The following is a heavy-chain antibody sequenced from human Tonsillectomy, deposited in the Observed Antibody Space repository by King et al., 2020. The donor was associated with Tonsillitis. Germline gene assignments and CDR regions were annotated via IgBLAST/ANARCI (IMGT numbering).Heavy chain of an antibody. Sequence: QLVQSGAEVKKPGASVKVSCKASGYTFTSYGISWVRQDPGQGLEGMGWISGYNGNTNYDQKPHGRVTITTDTSTSTAYMELRSLRSDDTAVYYCARDLGEEEMTTFDYWGQGSLVTVSS. D-gene: IGHD5-24*01. CDR2: ISGYNGNT. CDR3: ARDLGEEEMTTFDY. J-gene: IGHJ4*02. CDR1: GYTFTSYG. V-gene: IGHV1-18*01.